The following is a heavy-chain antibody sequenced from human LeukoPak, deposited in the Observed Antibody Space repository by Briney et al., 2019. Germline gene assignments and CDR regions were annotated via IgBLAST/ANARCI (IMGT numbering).Heavy chain of an antibody. D-gene: IGHD2-2*01. Sequence: PGGSLRLSCAASGFTFSDYYMSWIRQAPGKGLEWVSSISSSSSYIYYADSVKGRFTISRDNAKNSLYLQMNSLRAEDTAVYYCARNQDRYCSSTSCYQLGYWGQGTLVTVSS. V-gene: IGHV3-11*06. CDR2: ISSSSSYI. CDR1: GFTFSDYY. J-gene: IGHJ4*02. CDR3: ARNQDRYCSSTSCYQLGY.